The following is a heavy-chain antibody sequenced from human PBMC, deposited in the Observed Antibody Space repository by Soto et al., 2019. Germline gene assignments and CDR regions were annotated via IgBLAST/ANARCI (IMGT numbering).Heavy chain of an antibody. CDR3: AGGGGWVIDS. J-gene: IGHJ4*02. V-gene: IGHV3-7*01. D-gene: IGHD3-16*01. CDR2: IKQDGSEK. CDR1: KFTFSSYW. Sequence: EVQLVESGGGLVQPGGSLRLSCAASKFTFSSYWMNWVRQAPGKGLEWVANIKQDGSEKYYVDSVKGRFTISRDNAKNALYLQRTSLRAEDTAVYYCAGGGGWVIDSWGQGALVTVSS.